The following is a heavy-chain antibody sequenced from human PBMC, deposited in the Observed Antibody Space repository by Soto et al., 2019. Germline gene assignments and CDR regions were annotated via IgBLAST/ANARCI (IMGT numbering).Heavy chain of an antibody. D-gene: IGHD1-26*01. J-gene: IGHJ4*02. CDR2: TYYRSQWYI. CDR1: GDSVSSNSAA. V-gene: IGHV6-1*01. CDR3: ERDVGSLFEY. Sequence: SHTLSLTCAISGDSVSSNSAAWNWIMQSPSRGLEWLGRTYYRSQWYIDYAVSVRSRITINQDTSKNQLSMHLTSVTPEDTALYSCERDVGSLFEYWGQGTLVSVS.